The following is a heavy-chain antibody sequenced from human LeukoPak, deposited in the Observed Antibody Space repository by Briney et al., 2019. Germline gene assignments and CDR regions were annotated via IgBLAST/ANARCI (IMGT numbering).Heavy chain of an antibody. Sequence: GGSLRLSCAASGFTFDDYAMHWVRQAPGKGLEWVAVISYDGSNKYYADSVKGRFTISRDNSKNTLYLQMNSLRAEDTAVYYCAKNLIGGAITDSYGMDVGGQGPRFPVS. CDR2: ISYDGSNK. J-gene: IGHJ6*02. CDR3: AKNLIGGAITDSYGMDV. V-gene: IGHV3-30*18. D-gene: IGHD1-26*01. CDR1: GFTFDDYA.